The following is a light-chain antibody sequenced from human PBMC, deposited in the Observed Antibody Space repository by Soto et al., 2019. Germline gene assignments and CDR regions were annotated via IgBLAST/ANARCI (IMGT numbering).Light chain of an antibody. CDR1: SSDVGGHDY. Sequence: QSALTQPASVSGSPGQSITISCNGTSSDVGGHDYVSWYQQHPGKAPKVLISEVSNRPSGVSNRFSGSKSGNTASLTISGLQAEDEADYYCNSYATGNTRVFGTGTKVTVL. CDR3: NSYATGNTRV. V-gene: IGLV2-14*01. CDR2: EVS. J-gene: IGLJ1*01.